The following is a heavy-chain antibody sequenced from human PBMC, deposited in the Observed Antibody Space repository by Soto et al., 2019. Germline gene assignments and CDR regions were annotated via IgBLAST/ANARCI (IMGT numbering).Heavy chain of an antibody. Sequence: QITLKASGPPLVRPSQTLPLTCAFSGFSLTTTGMRVAWIRQPPGKTMEWLALIYWVDDKRYNPSLKNRLTVSKATSTNRVVLTITITIPEDTGTYVCAHAGDYVLLSFDGWGPGTLVTVSS. D-gene: IGHD4-17*01. CDR2: IYWVDDK. V-gene: IGHV2-5*08. CDR1: GFSLTTTGMR. J-gene: IGHJ4*02. CDR3: AHAGDYVLLSFDG.